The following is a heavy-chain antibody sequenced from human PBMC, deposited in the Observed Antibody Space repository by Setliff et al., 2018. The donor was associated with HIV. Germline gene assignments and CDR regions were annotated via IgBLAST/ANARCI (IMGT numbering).Heavy chain of an antibody. CDR3: ARGGGRYCSSTNCYPHAFDI. D-gene: IGHD2-2*01. CDR2: IYYSGST. Sequence: LSLTCTVSCGSISSHYWSWIRQPPGKGLEWIGYIYYSGSTNYNPSLKSRVTISVDTSKNQFTLKLSSVTAADTAVYYRARGGGRYCSSTNCYPHAFDIWGQGTMVTVSS. CDR1: CGSISSHY. V-gene: IGHV4-59*11. J-gene: IGHJ3*02.